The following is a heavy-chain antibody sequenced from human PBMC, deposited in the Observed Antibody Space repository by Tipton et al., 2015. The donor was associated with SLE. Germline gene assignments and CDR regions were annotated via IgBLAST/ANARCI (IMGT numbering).Heavy chain of an antibody. CDR2: VHYSGST. CDR3: ARYGSAFDV. Sequence: GLVKPSETLSLTCTVSGASISDNYWSWVRQPPGKGLEWIGYVHYSGSTNYNPSLKSRVTLSVDTSQNQSSLKLTSMGAADTAVYFCARYGSAFDVWGQGTVVTVSS. D-gene: IGHD1-14*01. CDR1: GASISDNY. V-gene: IGHV4-59*01. J-gene: IGHJ3*01.